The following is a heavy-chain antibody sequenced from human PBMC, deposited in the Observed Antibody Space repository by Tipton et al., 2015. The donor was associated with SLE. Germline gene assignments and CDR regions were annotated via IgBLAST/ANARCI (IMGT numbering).Heavy chain of an antibody. V-gene: IGHV4-39*07. J-gene: IGHJ4*02. CDR3: ARDQDGGWGYFYFDF. D-gene: IGHD7-27*01. CDR2: ISSSGST. Sequence: TLSLTCNVSGGSINSSTSFWAWIRQPPGKGLEWIESISSSGSTDHNPSLRSRVSISLDTSKNQFSLRLTSAPAADTAVYYCARDQDGGWGYFYFDFWGQGIPVTVSS. CDR1: GGSINSSTSF.